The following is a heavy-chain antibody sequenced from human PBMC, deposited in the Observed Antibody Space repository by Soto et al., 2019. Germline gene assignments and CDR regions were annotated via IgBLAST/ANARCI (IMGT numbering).Heavy chain of an antibody. CDR3: ARHKYHSSGPSAY. Sequence: GGSLRLSCAASGFTFGSYPMHWVRQAPGKGLEYVSAISTNGDSTFYANSVKGRFTISRDNSKNTLYLQMGSLRADDMGVYYCARHKYHSSGPSAYWGQGTLVTVSS. D-gene: IGHD3-22*01. CDR1: GFTFGSYP. CDR2: ISTNGDST. J-gene: IGHJ4*02. V-gene: IGHV3-64*01.